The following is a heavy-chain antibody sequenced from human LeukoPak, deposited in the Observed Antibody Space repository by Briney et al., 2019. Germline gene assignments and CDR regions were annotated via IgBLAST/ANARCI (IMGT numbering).Heavy chain of an antibody. CDR3: AKIYSSSWLVY. CDR1: GFTFDDYA. CDR2: ISWNSGSI. Sequence: GGSLRLSCAASGFTFDDYAMHWVRQAPGKGLEWVSGISWNSGSIGYADSVKGRFTISRDNSKNTLYLQMNSLRAEDTAVYYCAKIYSSSWLVYWGQGTLVTVSS. D-gene: IGHD6-13*01. J-gene: IGHJ4*02. V-gene: IGHV3-9*01.